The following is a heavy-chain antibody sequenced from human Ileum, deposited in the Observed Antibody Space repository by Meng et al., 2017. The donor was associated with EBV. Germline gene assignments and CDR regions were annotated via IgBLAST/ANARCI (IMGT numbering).Heavy chain of an antibody. D-gene: IGHD3-9*01. CDR2: ISTYNGNT. Sequence: QVQLVQSGAEVKKPGXSVNVSCKASGYTFTSYGLSWVRQAPGQGLEWTGWISTYNGNTNYAQKLQGRVTMTTDTSTSTVYMEVRSLRSDDTAVYYCARVWNYDILTGYYTHYFDYWGQGTLVTVAS. CDR1: GYTFTSYG. V-gene: IGHV1-18*01. J-gene: IGHJ4*02. CDR3: ARVWNYDILTGYYTHYFDY.